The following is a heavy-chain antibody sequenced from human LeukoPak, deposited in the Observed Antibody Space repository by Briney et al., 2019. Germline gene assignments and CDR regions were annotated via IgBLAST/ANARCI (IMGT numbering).Heavy chain of an antibody. Sequence: TGGSLRLSCAASGFTFSSYGMSWVRQAPGKGLEWVSAISGSGGSTYYADSVKGRFTISRDNSKNTLYLQMNSLRAEDTAVYYCAKGVAMVRGATGWFDYWGQGTLVTVSS. J-gene: IGHJ4*02. V-gene: IGHV3-23*01. CDR3: AKGVAMVRGATGWFDY. CDR1: GFTFSSYG. CDR2: ISGSGGST. D-gene: IGHD3-10*01.